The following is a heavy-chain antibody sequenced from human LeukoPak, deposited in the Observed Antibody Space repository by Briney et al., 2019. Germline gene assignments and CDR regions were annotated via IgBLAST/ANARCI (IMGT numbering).Heavy chain of an antibody. D-gene: IGHD6-19*01. V-gene: IGHV4-34*01. Sequence: PSETLSLTCAVYGGSFSGYYWSWIRQPPGKGLEWIGEINHSGSTNYNPSLKSRVTISVDTSKNQFSLKLSSVTAADTAVCYCARAVTVAGSSDYWGQGTLVTVSS. CDR2: INHSGST. J-gene: IGHJ4*02. CDR1: GGSFSGYY. CDR3: ARAVTVAGSSDY.